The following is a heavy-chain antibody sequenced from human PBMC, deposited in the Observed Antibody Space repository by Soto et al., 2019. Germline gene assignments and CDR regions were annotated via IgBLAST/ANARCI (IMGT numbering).Heavy chain of an antibody. D-gene: IGHD2-21*01. CDR1: GYTFATYG. Sequence: QVQLVQSGGEVKKPGASVKVSCKASGYTFATYGVTWVRQAPGQGLEWMGWINVYNGNTDYAQKRQGRVTMTTGTSTSTAYMDLRSLRSDDTAVYYCARGTYSIGFDYWGQGTLVTVSS. CDR2: INVYNGNT. CDR3: ARGTYSIGFDY. V-gene: IGHV1-18*01. J-gene: IGHJ4*02.